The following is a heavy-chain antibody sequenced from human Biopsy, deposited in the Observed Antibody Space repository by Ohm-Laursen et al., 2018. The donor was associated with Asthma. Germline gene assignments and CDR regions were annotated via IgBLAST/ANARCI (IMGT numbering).Heavy chain of an antibody. CDR3: AKGYYYDSSGFDY. CDR1: GFTFSSYA. CDR2: ISGSGGST. V-gene: IGHV3-23*01. D-gene: IGHD3-22*01. Sequence: GSLRLSCTASGFTFSSYAMSWVRQAPGKGLEWVSAISGSGGSTYYADSVKGRFTISRDKSKNTLYMQMNSLRAEDTAVYYCAKGYYYDSSGFDYWGQGTLVTVSS. J-gene: IGHJ4*02.